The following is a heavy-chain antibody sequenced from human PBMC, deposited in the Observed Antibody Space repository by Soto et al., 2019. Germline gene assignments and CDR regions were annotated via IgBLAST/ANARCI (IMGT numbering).Heavy chain of an antibody. CDR1: GFTFSSYG. D-gene: IGHD3-22*01. Sequence: GGSLRLSCAASGFTFSSYGMHWVRQAPGKGLEWVAVIWYDGSNKYYADSVKGRFTISRDNSKNTLYLQMNSLRAEDTAVYYCARPDYYDSSGYSNWGQGTLVTVSS. CDR2: IWYDGSNK. J-gene: IGHJ4*02. CDR3: ARPDYYDSSGYSN. V-gene: IGHV3-33*01.